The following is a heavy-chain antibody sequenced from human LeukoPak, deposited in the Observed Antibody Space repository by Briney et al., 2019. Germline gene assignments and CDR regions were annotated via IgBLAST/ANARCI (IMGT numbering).Heavy chain of an antibody. CDR2: IYSDGST. J-gene: IGHJ5*02. CDR1: GFAVSTNH. Sequence: PGGSLRLSCAASGFAVSTNHLSWVRQAPGKGLEWVSVIYSDGSTYYTDSVKGRFTISRDDSKNTLYLQMNSLRPEDTAVYYCARDQRSESYYPWGWFDPWGQGTLVTVSS. D-gene: IGHD1-26*01. V-gene: IGHV3-66*02. CDR3: ARDQRSESYYPWGWFDP.